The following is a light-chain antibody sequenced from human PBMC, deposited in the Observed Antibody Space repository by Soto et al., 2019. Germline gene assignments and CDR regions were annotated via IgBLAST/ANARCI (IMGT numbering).Light chain of an antibody. J-gene: IGKJ5*01. CDR2: GAS. V-gene: IGKV3-20*01. CDR1: QSVSSN. CDR3: QQYGSSPPIT. Sequence: DIVMTQSPATLSVSPGERATLSCRASQSVSSNLAWYQQKPGQAPRLLIYGASSRATGIPDRFSGSGSGTDFTLTISSLEPEDFAVYYCQQYGSSPPITFGQGTRLEIK.